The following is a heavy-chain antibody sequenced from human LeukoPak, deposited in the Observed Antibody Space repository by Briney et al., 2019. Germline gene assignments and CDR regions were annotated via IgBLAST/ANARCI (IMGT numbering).Heavy chain of an antibody. CDR1: AGSISRGSYY. J-gene: IGHJ4*02. Sequence: PSQSLSPTCTLAAGSISRGSYYWNWLRQPAWKGLEWTGGIYTNEGTNYNPSLTRRDTISLDTSTTQFSPKLSSVTAAGPAVYYWAREEGYYYDSSAYYPLQGIFDYWGQRTLVTVSS. D-gene: IGHD3-22*01. CDR3: AREEGYYYDSSAYYPLQGIFDY. V-gene: IGHV4-61*02. CDR2: IYTNEGT.